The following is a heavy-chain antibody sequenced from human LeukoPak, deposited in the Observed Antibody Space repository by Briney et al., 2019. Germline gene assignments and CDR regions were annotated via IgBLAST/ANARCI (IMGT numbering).Heavy chain of an antibody. V-gene: IGHV1-18*01. CDR3: ARGGMTTVTASWFDP. CDR2: ISAYNGNT. Sequence: ASVKVSCKASGYTFTSYGISWVRQAPGQGLEWMGWISAYNGNTNYAQKLQGRVTMTPDTSTSTAYMELRSLRSDDTAVYYCARGGMTTVTASWFDPWGQGTLVTVSS. CDR1: GYTFTSYG. J-gene: IGHJ5*02. D-gene: IGHD4-11*01.